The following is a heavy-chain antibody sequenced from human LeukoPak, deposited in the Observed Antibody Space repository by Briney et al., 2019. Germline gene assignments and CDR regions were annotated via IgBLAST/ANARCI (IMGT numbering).Heavy chain of an antibody. V-gene: IGHV1-69*04. CDR3: ARQNGGKSEPGY. CDR1: GGTFSSYA. Sequence: PVKVSCKASGGTFSSYAISWVRQAPGQGLEWMGRIIPILGIANYAQKFQGRVTITADKSTSTAYMELSSLRSEDTAVYYCARQNGGKSEPGYWGQGNLVTVFS. CDR2: IIPILGIA. J-gene: IGHJ4*02. D-gene: IGHD4-23*01.